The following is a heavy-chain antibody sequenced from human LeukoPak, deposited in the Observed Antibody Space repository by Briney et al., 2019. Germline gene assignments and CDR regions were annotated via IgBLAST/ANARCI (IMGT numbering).Heavy chain of an antibody. CDR2: ISGSGFST. CDR1: GFTFSSYA. D-gene: IGHD2/OR15-2a*01. CDR3: AKDRLPNDYLVLYFFDH. J-gene: IGHJ4*02. Sequence: PGGSLRLSCAASGFTFSSYAMSWVRQAPGKGLEWVSGISGSGFSTYYADSVKGRFTISRDNSKNTLYLQMNSLRAEDTAVYYCAKDRLPNDYLVLYFFDHWGQGTRVTVSS. V-gene: IGHV3-23*01.